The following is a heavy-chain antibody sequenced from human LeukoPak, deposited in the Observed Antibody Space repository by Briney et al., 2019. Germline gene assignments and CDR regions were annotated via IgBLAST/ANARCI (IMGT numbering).Heavy chain of an antibody. Sequence: GGSLRLSCAASGFTFSSYSMNWVRQAPGKGLEWVSSISSSSSYIYYADSVKGRFTISRDNSKNTLYLQMNSLRAEDTAVYYCARVKTIGLRGAFDIWGQGTMVTVSS. V-gene: IGHV3-21*04. D-gene: IGHD4-17*01. CDR1: GFTFSSYS. CDR3: ARVKTIGLRGAFDI. J-gene: IGHJ3*02. CDR2: ISSSSSYI.